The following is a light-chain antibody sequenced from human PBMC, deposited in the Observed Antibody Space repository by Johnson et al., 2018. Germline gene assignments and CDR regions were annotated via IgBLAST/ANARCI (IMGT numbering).Light chain of an antibody. CDR2: ENN. CDR3: GTWDSSLSAGNV. CDR1: SSNIGNNY. Sequence: QSVLTQPPSVSAAPGQKVTISCSGSSSNIGNNYVSWYPQLPGSAPKLLIYENNKRPSGLPDRFSGSKSGTSATLGITGLPTGDEADYYCGTWDSSLSAGNVFGTGTKVTVL. J-gene: IGLJ1*01. V-gene: IGLV1-51*02.